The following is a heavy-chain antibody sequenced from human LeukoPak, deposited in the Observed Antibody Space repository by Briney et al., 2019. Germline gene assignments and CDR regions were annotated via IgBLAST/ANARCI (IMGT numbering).Heavy chain of an antibody. Sequence: GASVKVSSKASGYSFSDYYVHWLRQAPGQGLEWMGWINPDNGGTNYAQNFQGRVTMSRDTSISTVYMDLSRLTSDDTAVFYCVRESRVGNWFDPWGQGTQVTVSS. V-gene: IGHV1-2*02. CDR3: VRESRVGNWFDP. J-gene: IGHJ5*02. D-gene: IGHD2-15*01. CDR2: INPDNGGT. CDR1: GYSFSDYY.